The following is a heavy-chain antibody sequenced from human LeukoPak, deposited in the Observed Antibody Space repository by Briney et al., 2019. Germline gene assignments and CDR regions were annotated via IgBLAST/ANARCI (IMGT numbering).Heavy chain of an antibody. J-gene: IGHJ5*01. CDR1: GFTFSNYT. D-gene: IGHD1-1*01. V-gene: IGHV3-21*01. CDR3: ASSLLYRALGS. Sequence: GGSLRLSRAASGFTFSNYTMTWVRQAPGKGLEWVSSISSSSSYIFYADSVKGRFTISRDNAKNSLYLQMNSLRAEDTAVYYCASSLLYRALGSCGHGTLVTVSS. CDR2: ISSSSSYI.